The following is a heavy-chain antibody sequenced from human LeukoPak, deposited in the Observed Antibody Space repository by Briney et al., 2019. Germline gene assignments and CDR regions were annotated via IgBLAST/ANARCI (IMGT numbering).Heavy chain of an antibody. Sequence: GGSLRLSCAASGFTFSDYYMGWIRQAPGKGLEWASYISNRGNNIYYADSVNGRFTISRDNFKNTLYPQMSSLRAEDTALYYGAKVLQMVREVTPFDYWGQGTLVTVSS. CDR1: GFTFSDYY. D-gene: IGHD3-10*01. CDR3: AKVLQMVREVTPFDY. V-gene: IGHV3-11*04. CDR2: ISNRGNNI. J-gene: IGHJ4*02.